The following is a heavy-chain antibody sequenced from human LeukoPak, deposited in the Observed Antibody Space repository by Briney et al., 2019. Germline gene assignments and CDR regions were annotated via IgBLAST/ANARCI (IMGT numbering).Heavy chain of an antibody. J-gene: IGHJ4*02. D-gene: IGHD1-1*01. CDR3: AKIRGAYWIDY. V-gene: IGHV3-48*04. CDR2: ISSSSSTI. CDR1: GFTFSSYS. Sequence: GGSLRLSCAASGFTFSSYSMNWVRQAPGKGLEWVSYISSSSSTIYYADSVKGRFTISRDNAKNSLYLQMNSLRADDTAVYYCAKIRGAYWIDYWGQGTLVTVSS.